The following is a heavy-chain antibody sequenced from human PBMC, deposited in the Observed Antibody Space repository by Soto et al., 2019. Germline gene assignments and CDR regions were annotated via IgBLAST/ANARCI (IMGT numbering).Heavy chain of an antibody. CDR2: INPSGGST. Sequence: GASVKVSCKASGYTFTSYYMHWVRQAPGQGLEWMGIINPSGGSTSYAQKFQGRVTMTRDTSTSTVYMELSSLRGDDSAIYYCARDRNDLSTGYSAIGGFDPWGQGTQVTVSS. CDR3: ARDRNDLSTGYSAIGGFDP. V-gene: IGHV1-46*01. CDR1: GYTFTSYY. J-gene: IGHJ5*02. D-gene: IGHD3-9*01.